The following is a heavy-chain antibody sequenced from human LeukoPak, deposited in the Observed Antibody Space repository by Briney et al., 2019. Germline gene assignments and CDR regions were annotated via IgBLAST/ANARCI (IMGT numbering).Heavy chain of an antibody. V-gene: IGHV4-34*01. J-gene: IGHJ4*02. CDR2: IHHSGST. CDR3: ARGSVCLAAAGTFDY. CDR1: GGSISGYY. D-gene: IGHD6-13*01. Sequence: SETLSLTCAVYGGSISGYYWSCIRQPPGKGLEWIAEIHHSGSTKYNPSLKSRVAISVDTSKNQFSLKLTSVTAADTAVYCCARGSVCLAAAGTFDYWGQGTLVAVSS.